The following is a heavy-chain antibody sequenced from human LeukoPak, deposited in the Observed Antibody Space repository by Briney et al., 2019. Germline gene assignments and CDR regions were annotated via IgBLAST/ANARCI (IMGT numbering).Heavy chain of an antibody. CDR2: IRSDGAGT. CDR1: GFTFSIYA. Sequence: GGPLRLSCAASGFTFSIYAMHWVRQAPGKGLEYVSGIRSDGAGTYYANSVKGRFTISRDNSKNTVYLQMDSLRAEDMGAYYCARAQPPADWGQGTLVSVSS. V-gene: IGHV3-64*01. D-gene: IGHD6-13*01. CDR3: ARAQPPAD. J-gene: IGHJ4*02.